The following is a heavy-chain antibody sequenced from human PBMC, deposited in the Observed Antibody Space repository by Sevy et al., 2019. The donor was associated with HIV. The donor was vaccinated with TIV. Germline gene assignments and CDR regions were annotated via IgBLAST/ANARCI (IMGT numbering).Heavy chain of an antibody. D-gene: IGHD2-21*01. J-gene: IGHJ6*03. CDR1: GFTFSSYA. CDR3: ARVPMGEYYYYYYMDV. CDR2: ISSNGGST. V-gene: IGHV3-64*01. Sequence: GGSLRLSCAASGFTFSSYAMHWVRQAPGKGLEYVSAISSNGGSTYYANSVKGRFTISRDNSKNTLYLQMGSLRAEDMAVYYCARVPMGEYYYYYYMDVWGKGTTVTVSS.